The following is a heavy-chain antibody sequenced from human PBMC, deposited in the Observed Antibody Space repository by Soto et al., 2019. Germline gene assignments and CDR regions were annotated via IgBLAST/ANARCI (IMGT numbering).Heavy chain of an antibody. CDR2: IGTAGDT. J-gene: IGHJ6*02. Sequence: GGSLRLSCAASGFTFSSYDMHWVRQATGKGLEWVSAIGTAGDTYYPGSVKGRFTISRENAKNSLYLQMNSLRAEDTAVYYCASLLTLNYGMDVWGQGTTVTVSS. CDR1: GFTFSSYD. CDR3: ASLLTLNYGMDV. V-gene: IGHV3-13*01.